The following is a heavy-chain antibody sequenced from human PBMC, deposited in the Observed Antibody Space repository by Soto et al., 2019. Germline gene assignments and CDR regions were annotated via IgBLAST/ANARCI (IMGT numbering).Heavy chain of an antibody. CDR2: ISSVSTYK. CDR3: ARGIYCSGGSCYLDV. D-gene: IGHD2-15*01. CDR1: EFTFSSYS. J-gene: IGHJ6*03. V-gene: IGHV3-21*01. Sequence: EVQLVESGGGLVKPGGSLSLSCAASEFTFSSYSMNWFRQAPGKGLEWVSCISSVSTYKYYADSVKGRFTISRDNAKNSLFLQMNSLRAEDTAVYYCARGIYCSGGSCYLDVWGKGTTVTVSS.